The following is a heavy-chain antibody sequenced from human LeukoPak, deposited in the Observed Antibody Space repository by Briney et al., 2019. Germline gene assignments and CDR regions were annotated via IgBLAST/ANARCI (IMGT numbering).Heavy chain of an antibody. V-gene: IGHV4-34*01. CDR2: INHSGST. D-gene: IGHD3-22*01. J-gene: IGHJ4*02. CDR3: AREILYDSTGYYL. Sequence: PSETLSLTCAVYGGSFSGYYWSWIRQPPGKGLEWIGEINHSGSTNYNPSLKSRVTISIDTSKNQFSLRLRSATAADTAVYYCAREILYDSTGYYLWGQGTVVTVSS. CDR1: GGSFSGYY.